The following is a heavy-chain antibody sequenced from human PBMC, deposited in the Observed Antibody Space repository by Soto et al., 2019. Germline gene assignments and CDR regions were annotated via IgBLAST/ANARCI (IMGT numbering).Heavy chain of an antibody. D-gene: IGHD3-10*01. Sequence: GGSLRLSCAASGFTFSSYIMNWVRQAPGKGLEWVSHISSSRSTIYYADSVKGRFTISRDNAKNSLYLQMNSLRDEDTAVYYCARDYYGSGSPIPNDAFDIWGQGTMVTVSS. CDR1: GFTFSSYI. V-gene: IGHV3-48*02. CDR2: ISSSRSTI. CDR3: ARDYYGSGSPIPNDAFDI. J-gene: IGHJ3*02.